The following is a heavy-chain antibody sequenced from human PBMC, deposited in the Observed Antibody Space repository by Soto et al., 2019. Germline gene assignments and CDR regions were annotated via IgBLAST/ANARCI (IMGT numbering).Heavy chain of an antibody. V-gene: IGHV1-3*05. D-gene: IGHD6-19*01. CDR1: GYTFTGYA. J-gene: IGHJ4*02. CDR2: INAGNGNT. Sequence: QVQLVQSGAEEKKPGASVKVSCKASGYTFTGYAMHWVRQAPGQRLEWMGWINAGNGNTKYSQKFQGRVTITRDTSASAAYMDLSSMSSEDTAVDYCARAVAVPADFDYWGQGTLVTVSS. CDR3: ARAVAVPADFDY.